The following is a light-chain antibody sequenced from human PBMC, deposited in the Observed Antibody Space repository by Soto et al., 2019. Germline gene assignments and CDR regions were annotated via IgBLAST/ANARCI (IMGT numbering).Light chain of an antibody. CDR2: DVS. Sequence: QSALTQPASGSVSPGQAITISSNGTSSDVGGYNYVSWYQQHPGKAPKLMIYDVSNRPSGVSNRFSGFKSGNTASLTISGLHAEDEADYYCSSYTTSSTYVFGTGTKVTVL. J-gene: IGLJ1*01. V-gene: IGLV2-14*03. CDR1: SSDVGGYNY. CDR3: SSYTTSSTYV.